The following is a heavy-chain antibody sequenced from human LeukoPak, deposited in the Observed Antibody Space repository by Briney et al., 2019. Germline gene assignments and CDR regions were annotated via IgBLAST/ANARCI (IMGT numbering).Heavy chain of an antibody. CDR3: ARGSYYDSSGYYKLFNY. D-gene: IGHD3-22*01. V-gene: IGHV1-8*03. J-gene: IGHJ4*02. Sequence: ASVKVSCKASGYTFTSYDINWVRQATGQGLEWMGWMNPNSGNTGYAQKLQGRVTITRNTSISTAYMELSSLRSEDTAVYYCARGSYYDSSGYYKLFNYWGQGTLVTVSS. CDR1: GYTFTSYD. CDR2: MNPNSGNT.